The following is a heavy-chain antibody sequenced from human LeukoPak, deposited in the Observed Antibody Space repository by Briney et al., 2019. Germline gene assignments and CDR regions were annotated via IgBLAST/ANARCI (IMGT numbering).Heavy chain of an antibody. CDR2: ISYDGSNK. CDR3: ARGPHYYDSSGHYYRLLDY. Sequence: SGGSLRLSCAASGFTFSSYAMHWVRQAPGKGLEWVAVISYDGSNKYYADSVKGRFTISRDNSKNTLYLQMNSLRAEDTAVYYCARGPHYYDSSGHYYRLLDYWGQGTLVTVSS. CDR1: GFTFSSYA. V-gene: IGHV3-30-3*01. J-gene: IGHJ4*02. D-gene: IGHD3-22*01.